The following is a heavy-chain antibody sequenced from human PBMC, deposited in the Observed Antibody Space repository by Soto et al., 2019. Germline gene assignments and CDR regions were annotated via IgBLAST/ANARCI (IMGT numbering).Heavy chain of an antibody. CDR2: IIPLFGTT. CDR3: AAELGFWKLSVV. Sequence: QVQVVQSGVDVSRPRSSVKVSCNASGDTFKNCVISWVRQAPGQGLAWMGGIIPLFGTTDFTQMFQGRLTIPTDEPTTTAYMELSRLRSEDTATYYCAAELGFWKLSVVCGQGTTVIVSS. J-gene: IGHJ6*02. V-gene: IGHV1-69*01. CDR1: GDTFKNCV. D-gene: IGHD7-27*01.